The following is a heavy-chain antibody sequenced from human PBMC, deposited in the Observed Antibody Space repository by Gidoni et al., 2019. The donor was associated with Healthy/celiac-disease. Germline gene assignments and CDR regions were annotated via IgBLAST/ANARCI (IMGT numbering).Heavy chain of an antibody. D-gene: IGHD2-8*01. Sequence: QVQLQESGPGLVKPTETLSLTCTVSGGSISSYYWSWIRHPPGKGLEWIGYIYYSGSTNYNPSRKSRVTISVDTSKNQFSLKLSSVTAADTAVYYCARRVNDGYFDYWGQGTLVTVSS. CDR2: IYYSGST. J-gene: IGHJ4*02. CDR1: GGSISSYY. CDR3: ARRVNDGYFDY. V-gene: IGHV4-59*08.